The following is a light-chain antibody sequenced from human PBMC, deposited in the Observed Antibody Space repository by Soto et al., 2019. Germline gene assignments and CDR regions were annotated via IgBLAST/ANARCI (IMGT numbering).Light chain of an antibody. CDR3: QQYYSYPYT. Sequence: AIRMTQSPSSFSASTGDRVSITCRASQGISTYLAWYQQKPGKAPNLLIYAASTLQSGVPSRFSGSGSGTDFTLTINCLQSEDFATYYCQQYYSYPYTFGQGTRLEIK. CDR1: QGISTY. V-gene: IGKV1-8*01. CDR2: AAS. J-gene: IGKJ2*01.